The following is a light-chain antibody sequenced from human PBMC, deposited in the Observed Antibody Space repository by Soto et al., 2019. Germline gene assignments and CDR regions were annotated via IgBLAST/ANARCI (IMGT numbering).Light chain of an antibody. V-gene: IGKV3-20*01. Sequence: EIGWTQSPGTLSLSPGERATLSCRASQSVSSSYLAWYQQKPGQAPRLLIYGASSRATGIPDRFSGSGSGTDFPLTISRLEPEYFAVYYCQQYGSARPFGQGTRLEIK. CDR2: GAS. J-gene: IGKJ5*01. CDR1: QSVSSSY. CDR3: QQYGSARP.